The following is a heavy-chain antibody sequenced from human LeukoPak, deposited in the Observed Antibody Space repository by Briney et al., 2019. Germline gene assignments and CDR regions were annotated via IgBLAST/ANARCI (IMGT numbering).Heavy chain of an antibody. CDR3: ARDVIFCSSTSCYTSNYYYGMDV. CDR2: ISAYYGNT. J-gene: IGHJ6*02. V-gene: IGHV1-18*01. CDR1: GYTFTSYG. D-gene: IGHD2-2*02. Sequence: ASVKVFCKASGYTFTSYGISWVRQAPGQGLEWMGWISAYYGNTNYAQKLQGRVTMTTDTSTSTAYMELRSLRSDDTAVYYCARDVIFCSSTSCYTSNYYYGMDVWGQGTTVTVSS.